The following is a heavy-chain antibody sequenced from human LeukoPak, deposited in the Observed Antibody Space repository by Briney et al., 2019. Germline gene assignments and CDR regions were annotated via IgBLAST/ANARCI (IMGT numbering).Heavy chain of an antibody. V-gene: IGHV1-2*02. J-gene: IGHJ3*02. D-gene: IGHD3-10*01. CDR3: ARDVTMVRGVIRPDAFDI. CDR2: INPNSGGT. CDR1: GYTFTGYY. Sequence: ASVKVSCKASGYTFTGYYMHWVRQAPGQELEWMGWINPNSGGTNYAQKFQGRVTMTRDTSISTAYMELSRLRSDDTAVYYCARDVTMVRGVIRPDAFDIWGQGTMVTVSS.